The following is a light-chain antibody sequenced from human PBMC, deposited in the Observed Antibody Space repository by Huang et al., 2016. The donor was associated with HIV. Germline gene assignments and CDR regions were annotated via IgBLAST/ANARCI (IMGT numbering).Light chain of an antibody. CDR3: QQYNDWPQT. J-gene: IGKJ2*01. CDR1: QSVSSN. Sequence: EIVMTQSPATLSVSPGERATLSCRASQSVSSNLAWYQQKPGQAPRLIIYGASTRATGIPARFSGSGSGTEFTLTISSLQSEDFAAYYCQQYNDWPQTFGQGTKLEIK. CDR2: GAS. V-gene: IGKV3-15*01.